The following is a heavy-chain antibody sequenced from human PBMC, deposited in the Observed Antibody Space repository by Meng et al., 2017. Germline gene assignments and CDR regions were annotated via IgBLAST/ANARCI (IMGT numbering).Heavy chain of an antibody. V-gene: IGHV1-3*01. CDR2: INAGNGNT. J-gene: IGHJ3*02. CDR3: AKNYYDSSGYRFDAFDI. CDR1: GYTFTSYA. Sequence: GQLVQSGAEVQKPGASVKVSCKASGYTFTSYAMHWVRQAPGQRLEWMGWINAGNGNTKYSQKFQGRVTITRDTSASTAYMELSSLRSEDTAVYYCAKNYYDSSGYRFDAFDIWGQGTMVTVSS. D-gene: IGHD3-22*01.